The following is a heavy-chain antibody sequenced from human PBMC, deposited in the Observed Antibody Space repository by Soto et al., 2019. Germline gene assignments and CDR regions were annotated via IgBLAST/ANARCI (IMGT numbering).Heavy chain of an antibody. CDR3: ASADFDWLFKVFDY. J-gene: IGHJ4*02. CDR2: ISGSGGST. Sequence: LRLSCAASGFTFSSYAMSWVRQAPGKGLEWVSAISGSGGSTYYADSVKGRFTISRDNSKNTLYLQMNSLRAEDTAVYYCASADFDWLFKVFDYWGQGTLVTVSS. CDR1: GFTFSSYA. V-gene: IGHV3-23*01. D-gene: IGHD3-9*01.